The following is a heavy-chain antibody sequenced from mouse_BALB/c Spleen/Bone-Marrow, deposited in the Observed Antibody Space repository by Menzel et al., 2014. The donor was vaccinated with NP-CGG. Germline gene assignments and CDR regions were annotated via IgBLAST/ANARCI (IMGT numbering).Heavy chain of an antibody. D-gene: IGHD1-1*01. J-gene: IGHJ3*01. Sequence: EVMLEEPGGGLVNPGVSLKLSCAAPGFTVREYFIYCVRQNPENRPERGATISDGGGYTYYPDSVKGGLTISRDKAKNNLYLQMISMKSGDTAMNFCGSNRLTYLGQRTLVTASA. CDR3: GSNRLTY. CDR1: GFTVREYF. V-gene: IGHV5-4*02. CDR2: ISDGGGYT.